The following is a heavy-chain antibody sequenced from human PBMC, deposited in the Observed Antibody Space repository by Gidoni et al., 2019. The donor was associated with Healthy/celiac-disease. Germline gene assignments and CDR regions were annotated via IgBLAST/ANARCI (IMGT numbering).Heavy chain of an antibody. J-gene: IGHJ3*02. Sequence: EVQLVESGGGLVQPGRSLGLSCPTSGFTFDGYAMHWVRQAPGKGLECVSGISWNSGSIGYADSVKGRFTISRDNAKNSLYLQMNSLRAEDTALYYCAKDSGVGAEGDAFDIWGQGTMVTVSS. V-gene: IGHV3-9*01. CDR3: AKDSGVGAEGDAFDI. CDR2: ISWNSGSI. D-gene: IGHD1-26*01. CDR1: GFTFDGYA.